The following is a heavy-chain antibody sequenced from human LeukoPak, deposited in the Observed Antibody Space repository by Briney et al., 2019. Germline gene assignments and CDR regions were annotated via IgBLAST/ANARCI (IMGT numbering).Heavy chain of an antibody. CDR3: ARGVREVPYYFDY. V-gene: IGHV3-11*05. D-gene: IGHD3-10*01. CDR1: GFTFSDYY. J-gene: IGHJ4*02. Sequence: KPGGSLRLSCAASGFTFSDYYMSWIRQAPGKGLEWVSHISSGGTFTNYADSVKGRFTISRDNAKNSLLLQMNSLRAEDTAVYYCARGVREVPYYFDYWGQGTLVTVSS. CDR2: ISSGGTFT.